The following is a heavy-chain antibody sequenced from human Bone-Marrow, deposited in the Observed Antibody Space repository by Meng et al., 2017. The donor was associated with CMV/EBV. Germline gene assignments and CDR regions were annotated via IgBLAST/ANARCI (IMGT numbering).Heavy chain of an antibody. V-gene: IGHV4-59*01. CDR3: AREGGATYFPSGTFDI. D-gene: IGHD1-26*01. J-gene: IGHJ3*02. Sequence: SETLSLTCTVSGGSISSYYWSYIRQPPGKGLEWIGYIYNSGRTNYNPSLKSRVTISVDTYKSQFSLKLTSVTTADTAVYFCAREGGATYFPSGTFDIWGQGTMITVSS. CDR1: GGSISSYY. CDR2: IYNSGRT.